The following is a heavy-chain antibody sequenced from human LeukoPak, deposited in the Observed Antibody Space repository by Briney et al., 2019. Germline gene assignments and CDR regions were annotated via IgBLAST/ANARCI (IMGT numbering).Heavy chain of an antibody. CDR1: GGSFSGYY. Sequence: PSETLSLTCAVYGGSFSGYYWSWIRQPPGKGLEWIGEISHSGSTNYNPSLKSRVTISVDTSKNQFSLKLSSVTAADTAVYYCARDRGRSMDVWGQGTTVTVSS. CDR3: ARDRGRSMDV. V-gene: IGHV4-34*01. D-gene: IGHD1-14*01. J-gene: IGHJ6*02. CDR2: ISHSGST.